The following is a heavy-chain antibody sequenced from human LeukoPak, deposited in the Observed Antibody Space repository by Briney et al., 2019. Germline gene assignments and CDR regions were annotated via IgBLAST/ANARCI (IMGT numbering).Heavy chain of an antibody. J-gene: IGHJ6*02. V-gene: IGHV1-69*04. Sequence: GASVKVSCKASGGTFSSYAISWVRQAPGQGLEWMGRIIPILGIANYAQKFQGRVTITADESTSTAYMELSSLRSEDTAVYYCAREHWNDGRDYYYYGMDVWGQGTTVTVSS. CDR1: GGTFSSYA. CDR2: IIPILGIA. CDR3: AREHWNDGRDYYYYGMDV. D-gene: IGHD1-1*01.